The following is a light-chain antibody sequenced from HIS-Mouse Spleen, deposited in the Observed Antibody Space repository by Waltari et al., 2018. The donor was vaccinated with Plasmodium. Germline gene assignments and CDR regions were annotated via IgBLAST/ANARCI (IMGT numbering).Light chain of an antibody. CDR1: AFPTKY. J-gene: IGLJ3*02. CDR3: DSTDSSGNHRV. Sequence: SYELTQPPSVSLSPGQTARITCSVDAFPTKYAYWYQQKSGQAPVLFIYEDSKLTSGIPERFAGSSSGTMATVTISGAQVEDEADYYCDSTDSSGNHRVFGGGTKLTVL. CDR2: EDS. V-gene: IGLV3-10*01.